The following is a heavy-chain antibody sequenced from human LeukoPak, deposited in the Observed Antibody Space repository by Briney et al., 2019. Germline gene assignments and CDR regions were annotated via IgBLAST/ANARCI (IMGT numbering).Heavy chain of an antibody. CDR3: AREGLQSPYFDY. CDR2: LYASGST. CDR1: GFTFSNYA. V-gene: IGHV3-53*01. J-gene: IGHJ4*02. Sequence: GGSLRLSCEASGFTFSNYAMSWVRQAPGKGLEWVSALYASGSTYYADSVKGRFTFSRDNAKNSLYLQMNSLRAEDTAVYYCAREGLQSPYFDYWGQGTLVTVSS. D-gene: IGHD4-11*01.